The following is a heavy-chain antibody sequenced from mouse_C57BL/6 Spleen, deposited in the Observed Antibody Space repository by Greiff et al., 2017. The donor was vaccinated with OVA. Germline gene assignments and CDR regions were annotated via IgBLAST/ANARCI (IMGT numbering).Heavy chain of an antibody. D-gene: IGHD2-4*01. CDR2: ISSGGSYT. J-gene: IGHJ3*01. CDR1: GFTFSSYG. CDR3: ARRGYDYDEFAY. V-gene: IGHV5-6*01. Sequence: EVQVVESGGDLVKPGGSLKLSCAASGFTFSSYGMSWVRQTPDKRLEWVATISSGGSYTYYPDSVKGRFTISRDNAKNTLYLQMSSRKSEDTAMYYCARRGYDYDEFAYWGQGTLVTVSA.